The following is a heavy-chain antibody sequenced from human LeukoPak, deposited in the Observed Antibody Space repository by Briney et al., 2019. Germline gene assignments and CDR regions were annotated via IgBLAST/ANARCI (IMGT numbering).Heavy chain of an antibody. CDR1: GFTVSSNY. D-gene: IGHD1-1*01. V-gene: IGHV3-53*01. CDR3: ARVKDPGTTSYYFDY. J-gene: IGHJ4*02. CDR2: TYSGGST. Sequence: GGSLRLSCAASGFTVSSNYMSWVRQAPGKGLEWVSVTYSGGSTYYADSVEGRFTISRDNSKNTLYLQMNSLRAEDTAVYYCARVKDPGTTSYYFDYWGQGTLVTVSS.